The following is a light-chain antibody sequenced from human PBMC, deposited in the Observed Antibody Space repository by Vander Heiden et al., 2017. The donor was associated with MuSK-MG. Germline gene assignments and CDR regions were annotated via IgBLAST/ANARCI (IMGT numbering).Light chain of an antibody. Sequence: DIQMTQSPSSLSASVGDRVTITCRASQSISSYLNWYQQKPGKAPTLLIYAASSLQSGVPSRFSGSGSGTDFTLTISSLQPEDFATYYCQQSYSTPPTFCGGTKVEIK. V-gene: IGKV1-39*01. CDR1: QSISSY. CDR3: QQSYSTPPT. CDR2: AAS. J-gene: IGKJ4*01.